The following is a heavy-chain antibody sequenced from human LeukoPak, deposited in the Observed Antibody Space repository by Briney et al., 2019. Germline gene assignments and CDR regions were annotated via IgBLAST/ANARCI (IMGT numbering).Heavy chain of an antibody. Sequence: ALVKVSCKASGGTFSSYAISWVRQAPGQGLEWMGWISAYNGNTNYAQKLQGRVTMTTDTSTSTAYMELRSLRSDDTAVYYCARDRAAAAHGFDYWGQGTLVTVSS. CDR3: ARDRAAAAHGFDY. D-gene: IGHD6-13*01. J-gene: IGHJ4*02. CDR2: ISAYNGNT. V-gene: IGHV1-18*01. CDR1: GGTFSSYA.